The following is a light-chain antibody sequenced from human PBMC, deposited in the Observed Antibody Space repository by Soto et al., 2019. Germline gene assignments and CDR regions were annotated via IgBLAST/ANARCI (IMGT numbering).Light chain of an antibody. Sequence: DIQMTQSPSTLSASVGDRVTITCRASQSISSWLAWYQQKPGKAPKLLIYKASSLESGGPSRFSGSGSGTECSLTISSLQHDDFEGYYCQQYNSYSRNTFGQGTKLEIK. CDR2: KAS. J-gene: IGKJ2*01. CDR3: QQYNSYSRNT. CDR1: QSISSW. V-gene: IGKV1-5*03.